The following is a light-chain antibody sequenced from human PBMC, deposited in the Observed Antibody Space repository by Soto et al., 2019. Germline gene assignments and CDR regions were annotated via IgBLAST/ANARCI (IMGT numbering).Light chain of an antibody. J-gene: IGKJ2*01. CDR3: QQYGNSPMHN. CDR2: DAS. CDR1: QSVTSSY. Sequence: DIVLTQSPGTLSLSPGERATLSCRASQSVTSSYLAWYQQKPGQAPRLLIYDASSRATGIPDRFSGSGSGTDFTLTISGLEPEDSALYYCQQYGNSPMHNFGQGTKLEIK. V-gene: IGKV3-20*01.